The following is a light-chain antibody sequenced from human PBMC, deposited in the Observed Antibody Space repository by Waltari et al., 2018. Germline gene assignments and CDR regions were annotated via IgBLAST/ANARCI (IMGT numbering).Light chain of an antibody. CDR2: EVN. J-gene: IGLJ1*01. Sequence: QSALTQPASVSGSPGQSITISCTGTSSDVGAYNFVSWNQQHPGKAPKLIIYEVNKRPSGVSNRFSGSKSGNTASLTISGLQAEDEADYYCSSYTTTTSYVFGTGTRVTVL. CDR1: SSDVGAYNF. V-gene: IGLV2-14*01. CDR3: SSYTTTTSYV.